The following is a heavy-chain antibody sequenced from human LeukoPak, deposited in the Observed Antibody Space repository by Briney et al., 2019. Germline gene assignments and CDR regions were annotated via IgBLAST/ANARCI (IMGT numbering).Heavy chain of an antibody. Sequence: ASVKVSCKASGYTFTSYAMNWVRQAPGQGLEWMGWINTNTGNPTYAQGFTGRFVFSLDTSVSTAYLQISSLKAEDTAVYYCARDFGDYYYDSSGYYNWFDPWGQGTLVTVSS. CDR1: GYTFTSYA. CDR2: INTNTGNP. V-gene: IGHV7-4-1*02. CDR3: ARDFGDYYYDSSGYYNWFDP. D-gene: IGHD3-22*01. J-gene: IGHJ5*02.